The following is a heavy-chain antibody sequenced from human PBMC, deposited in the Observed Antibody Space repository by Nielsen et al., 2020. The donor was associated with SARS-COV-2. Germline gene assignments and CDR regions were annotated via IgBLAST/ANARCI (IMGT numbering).Heavy chain of an antibody. CDR3: AKRGYSYGDLGDY. V-gene: IGHV3-30*02. D-gene: IGHD5-18*01. J-gene: IGHJ4*02. Sequence: GESLKISCAASGFTFNNYAMHWVRQAPGKGLEWVAFIRYDGSNEYYADSVKGRFTISRDNSKNTLYLQMNSLRAEDTAVYYCAKRGYSYGDLGDYWGQGTLVTVSS. CDR1: GFTFNNYA. CDR2: IRYDGSNE.